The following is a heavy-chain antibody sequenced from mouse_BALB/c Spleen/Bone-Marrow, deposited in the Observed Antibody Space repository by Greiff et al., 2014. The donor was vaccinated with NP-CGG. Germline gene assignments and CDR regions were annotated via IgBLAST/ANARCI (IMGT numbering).Heavy chain of an antibody. Sequence: EVQGVESGAELVKPGASVKLSCTASGFNIKDTYMHWVKQRPEQGLEWIGRIDPANGNTKYDPKFQGKATITADTSSNTAYLQLSSLTSEDTAVYYCASYYYGRYFDVWGAGITVTVSS. J-gene: IGHJ1*01. CDR3: ASYYYGRYFDV. CDR2: IDPANGNT. V-gene: IGHV14-3*02. CDR1: GFNIKDTY. D-gene: IGHD1-1*01.